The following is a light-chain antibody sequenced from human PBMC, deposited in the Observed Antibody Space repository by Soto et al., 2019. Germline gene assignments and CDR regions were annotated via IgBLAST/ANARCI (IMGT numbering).Light chain of an antibody. J-gene: IGKJ2*01. CDR2: AAS. Sequence: EIVLTQSPDTLSLSPGETAALSCRASQSVSTNYLAWYQHQPGQTPRLLIYAASNRATGIPDRFSGSGSGTDFTLTISRLEPEDFAMYYCHQYANSPHTFGQGTKLQIK. CDR3: HQYANSPHT. V-gene: IGKV3-20*01. CDR1: QSVSTNY.